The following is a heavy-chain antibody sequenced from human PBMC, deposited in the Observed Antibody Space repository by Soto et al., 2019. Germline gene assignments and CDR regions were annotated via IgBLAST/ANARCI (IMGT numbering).Heavy chain of an antibody. Sequence: ASVKVSCKASGYTFTSYGINWVRQAPGQGLEWMGWISAYNGNTSYAQKLQGRVTMTTDTSTSTAYMELRSLRSDDTAVYYCASDCDGDCCSRSPPCYYYCLDVWGQGTTVTVSS. CDR1: GYTFTSYG. V-gene: IGHV1-18*01. J-gene: IGHJ6*02. D-gene: IGHD2-21*01. CDR3: ASDCDGDCCSRSPPCYYYCLDV. CDR2: ISAYNGNT.